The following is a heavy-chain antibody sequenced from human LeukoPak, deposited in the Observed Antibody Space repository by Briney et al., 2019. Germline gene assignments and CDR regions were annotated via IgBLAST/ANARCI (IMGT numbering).Heavy chain of an antibody. CDR3: ASFLGGFDP. CDR1: GFTFSSNA. V-gene: IGHV3-30*02. J-gene: IGHJ5*02. CDR2: IRSDGSNK. Sequence: GDSLRLSCAASGFTFSSNAMSWVRQAPGKGLEWVTFIRSDGSNKYYADSVKGRFTISRDISKNTLYLQMNSLRAEDTAVYYCASFLGGFDPWGQGTLVTVSS. D-gene: IGHD3-16*01.